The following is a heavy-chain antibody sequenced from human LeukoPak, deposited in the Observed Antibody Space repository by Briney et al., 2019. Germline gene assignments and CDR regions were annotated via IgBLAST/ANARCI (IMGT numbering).Heavy chain of an antibody. CDR3: ARVILYSSGWYAGNDY. J-gene: IGHJ4*02. CDR1: GFTFRIYS. V-gene: IGHV3-21*01. Sequence: PGRSLRLSCAASGFTFRIYSMNWVRQAPGKGLEWVSSISSSSTYIHYADSVKGRFTISRDNAKNTLDLQMNSLRAEDTAIYYCARVILYSSGWYAGNDYWGQGTLVTVSS. D-gene: IGHD6-19*01. CDR2: ISSSSTYI.